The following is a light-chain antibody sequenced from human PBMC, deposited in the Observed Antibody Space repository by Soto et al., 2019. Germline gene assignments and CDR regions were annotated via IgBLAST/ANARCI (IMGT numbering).Light chain of an antibody. CDR3: SSYTSSSTLPSYV. Sequence: QSALTQPASVSGSPGQSITISCTGTSSDVGGYNYVSWYQQHPGKAPKLMIYDVSSRPSGVSNRFSGSKSGNTASLTISGLQAEDEADYYCSSYTSSSTLPSYVFGTGTKVTVL. V-gene: IGLV2-14*01. CDR2: DVS. J-gene: IGLJ1*01. CDR1: SSDVGGYNY.